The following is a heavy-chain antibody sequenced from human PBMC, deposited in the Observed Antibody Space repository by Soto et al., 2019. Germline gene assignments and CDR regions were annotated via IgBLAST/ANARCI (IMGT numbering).Heavy chain of an antibody. CDR3: ARDTGDGTFDF. V-gene: IGHV1-3*01. D-gene: IGHD7-27*01. CDR2: INAGYGNT. CDR1: GYTFSSYA. J-gene: IGHJ4*02. Sequence: GASVKVSCKASGYTFSSYAMHWVRQAPGQRLEWMGWINAGYGNTKSSQKFQDRVTIPRDTSASTAYMELTSLRSEDTAVYYCARDTGDGTFDFWGQGTLVTVS.